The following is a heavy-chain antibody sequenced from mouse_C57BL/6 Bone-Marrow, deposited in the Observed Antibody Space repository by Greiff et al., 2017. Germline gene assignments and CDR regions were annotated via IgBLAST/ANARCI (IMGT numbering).Heavy chain of an antibody. J-gene: IGHJ2*01. V-gene: IGHV5-4*01. CDR3: ARDRGLTGHFDY. Sequence: EVKVVESGGGLVKPGGSLKLSCAASGFTFSSYAMSWVRQTPEKRLEWVATISDGGSYTYYPDNVKGRFTISRDNAKNNLYLQMSHLKSEDTAMYYCARDRGLTGHFDYWGQGTTLTVSS. D-gene: IGHD4-1*01. CDR2: ISDGGSYT. CDR1: GFTFSSYA.